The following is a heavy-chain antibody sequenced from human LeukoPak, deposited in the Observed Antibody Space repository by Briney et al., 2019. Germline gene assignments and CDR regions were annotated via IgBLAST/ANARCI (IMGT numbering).Heavy chain of an antibody. Sequence: GESLKISCQGSGSSFTSYWIGWVRQMPGKGLEWMGIIYPGDSDTRYSPSFKGQVTISADKSISTAYLQWSSLKASDTAMYYCARHYGGYSYGYNNYYGMDVWGQGTTVTVSS. D-gene: IGHD5-18*01. CDR2: IYPGDSDT. J-gene: IGHJ6*02. V-gene: IGHV5-51*01. CDR1: GSSFTSYW. CDR3: ARHYGGYSYGYNNYYGMDV.